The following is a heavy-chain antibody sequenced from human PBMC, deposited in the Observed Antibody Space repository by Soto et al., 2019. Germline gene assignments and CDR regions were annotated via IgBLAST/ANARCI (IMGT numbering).Heavy chain of an antibody. CDR1: GGSISSSSYY. CDR2: IYYSGST. D-gene: IGHD2-2*01. CDR3: ARHSGCSSTSCYFGGNWFDP. Sequence: LCGGSISSSSYYWGWIRQPPGKGLEWIGSIYYSGSTYYNPSLKSRVTISVDTSKNQFSLKLSSVTAADTAVYYCARHSGCSSTSCYFGGNWFDPWGQGTLVTVSS. J-gene: IGHJ5*02. V-gene: IGHV4-39*01.